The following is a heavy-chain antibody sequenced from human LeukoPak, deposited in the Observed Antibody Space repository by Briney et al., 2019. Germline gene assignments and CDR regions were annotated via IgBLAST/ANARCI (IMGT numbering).Heavy chain of an antibody. Sequence: GGSLRLSCAASGFTFSSYAMSWVRQAPGKGLEWVSAISGSGGSTYYADSVKGRFTISRDNSKNTLYLQMNSLRAEDTAVYYCASHPQYGSGSYQLDYWGQGTLVTVSS. CDR3: ASHPQYGSGSYQLDY. CDR2: ISGSGGST. J-gene: IGHJ4*02. CDR1: GFTFSSYA. D-gene: IGHD3-10*01. V-gene: IGHV3-23*01.